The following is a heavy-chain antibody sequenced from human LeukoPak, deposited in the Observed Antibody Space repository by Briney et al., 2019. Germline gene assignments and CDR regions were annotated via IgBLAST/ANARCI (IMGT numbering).Heavy chain of an antibody. CDR1: GYTLTELS. Sequence: ASVKVSCKVSGYTLTELSMHWVRQAPGKGLEWMGGFDPEDGETIYAQKFQGRVTITADKSTSTAYMELSSLRSEDTAVYYCARDYLEYGDYGHGTWGQGTLVTVSS. V-gene: IGHV1-24*01. CDR2: FDPEDGET. D-gene: IGHD4-17*01. J-gene: IGHJ5*02. CDR3: ARDYLEYGDYGHGT.